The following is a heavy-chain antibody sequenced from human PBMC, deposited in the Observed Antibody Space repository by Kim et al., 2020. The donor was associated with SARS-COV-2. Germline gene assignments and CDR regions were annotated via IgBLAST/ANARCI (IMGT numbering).Heavy chain of an antibody. CDR1: GFTFGDYA. CDR2: ISWNSGSI. Sequence: GGSLRLSCAASGFTFGDYAMHWVRQAPGKGLEWVSGISWNSGSIGYADSVKGRFTISRDNAKNSLYLQMNSLRAEDTALYYCAKDTGYSSSWYGWGGTEYFQHWGQGTLVTVSS. D-gene: IGHD6-13*01. J-gene: IGHJ1*01. V-gene: IGHV3-9*01. CDR3: AKDTGYSSSWYGWGGTEYFQH.